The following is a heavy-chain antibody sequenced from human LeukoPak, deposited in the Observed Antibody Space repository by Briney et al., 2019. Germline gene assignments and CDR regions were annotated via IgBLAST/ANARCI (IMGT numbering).Heavy chain of an antibody. J-gene: IGHJ4*03. D-gene: IGHD2-21*02. CDR3: ARGPTISETGYFDY. CDR1: GGSFSAYY. CDR2: VNHRGET. Sequence: PSETLSLTCAVYGGSFSAYYWSWIRQSPGKGLQWIAEVNHRGETNYNPFVRGRVTISVDTSKNHFSLKVTSLTAADRAVYYCARGPTISETGYFDYWGQGTLVTVSS. V-gene: IGHV4-34*01.